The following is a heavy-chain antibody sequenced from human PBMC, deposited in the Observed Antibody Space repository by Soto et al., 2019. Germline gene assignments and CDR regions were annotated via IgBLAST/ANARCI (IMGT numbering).Heavy chain of an antibody. CDR1: GFTFSNYA. J-gene: IGHJ6*02. V-gene: IGHV3-23*01. CDR2: ISGSGGST. D-gene: IGHD6-6*01. CDR3: AKDQGYKYSSSSGSLPYYYYGMDV. Sequence: PGGALRLSCAASGFTFSNYAMTWVRQAPGKGLEWVSAISGSGGSTYYADSVKGRFTISRDNSKNTLYLQMNSLRAEDTAVYYCAKDQGYKYSSSSGSLPYYYYGMDVWGQGTTVTVSS.